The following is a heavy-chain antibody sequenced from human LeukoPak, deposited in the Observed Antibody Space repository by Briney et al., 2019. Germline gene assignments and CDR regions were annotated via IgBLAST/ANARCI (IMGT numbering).Heavy chain of an antibody. J-gene: IGHJ4*02. V-gene: IGHV4-4*02. CDR3: AGVGSGWYEAQY. D-gene: IGHD6-19*01. CDR2: IYHSGST. Sequence: SGTLSLTCAVSGGSISSSNWWSWVRQPPGKGLEWIGEIYHSGSTNYNPSLKSRVTISIDKSKNQFSLKLSSVTAADTAVYYCAGVGSGWYEAQYWGQGTLVTVSS. CDR1: GGSISSSNW.